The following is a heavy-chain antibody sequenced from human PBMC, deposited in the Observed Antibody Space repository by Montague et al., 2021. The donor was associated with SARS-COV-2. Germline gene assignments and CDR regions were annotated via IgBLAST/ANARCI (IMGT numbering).Heavy chain of an antibody. V-gene: IGHV3-23*01. CDR2: IDTSGGDT. Sequence: SLRLSCAASGFTFTNFAMTWVRQAPGKGLEWVSSIDTSGGDTYYADSVKGRFTISRDNSRNTVYLQLNSLRAEDTALYYCASSHGFWYFAYWGQRTLVTVSS. CDR1: GFTFTNFA. D-gene: IGHD6-13*01. J-gene: IGHJ4*02. CDR3: ASSHGFWYFAY.